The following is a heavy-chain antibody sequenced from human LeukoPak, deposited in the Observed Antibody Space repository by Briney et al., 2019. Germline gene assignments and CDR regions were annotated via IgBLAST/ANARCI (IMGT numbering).Heavy chain of an antibody. D-gene: IGHD6-13*01. CDR3: ARRRIAATGAFFDY. Sequence: ASVKVSCKTSGYTFTDYYIHWVRQAPGQGPEWMGWINPHSGGTIYAQKFQGRVTMTRDTSITTAYMELSRLRSDDTAVYFCARRRIAATGAFFDYWGQGTLVTVSS. J-gene: IGHJ4*02. V-gene: IGHV1-2*02. CDR1: GYTFTDYY. CDR2: INPHSGGT.